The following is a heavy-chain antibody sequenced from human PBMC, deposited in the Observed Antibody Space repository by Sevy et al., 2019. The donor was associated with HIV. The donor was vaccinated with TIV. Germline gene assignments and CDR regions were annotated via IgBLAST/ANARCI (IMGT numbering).Heavy chain of an antibody. J-gene: IGHJ5*02. CDR2: ISRSGATM. Sequence: GGSLRLSCAASGFTLTNYEMIWVRQAPGKGLEWVASISRSGATMYSADSVKGPFTISRDNVNKSVYLQMNSLRVEDTGVYFCARCPGYYDSGSWFDPWGQGTLVTVSS. CDR1: GFTLTNYE. V-gene: IGHV3-48*03. D-gene: IGHD3-22*01. CDR3: ARCPGYYDSGSWFDP.